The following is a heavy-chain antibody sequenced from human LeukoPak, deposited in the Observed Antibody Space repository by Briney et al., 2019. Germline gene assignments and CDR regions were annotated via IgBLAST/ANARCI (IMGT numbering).Heavy chain of an antibody. CDR1: GYTFTGYY. CDR2: INPNSGGT. J-gene: IGHJ4*02. D-gene: IGHD6-19*01. CDR3: ARVQNPGIAVAGKEY. V-gene: IGHV1-2*02. Sequence: ASVKVSCKASGYTFTGYYMHWVRQAPGQGLEWMGWINPNSGGTNYAQKFQGRVTMTRDTSISTAYMELSRLRSDDTAVYNCARVQNPGIAVAGKEYWGQGTLVTVSS.